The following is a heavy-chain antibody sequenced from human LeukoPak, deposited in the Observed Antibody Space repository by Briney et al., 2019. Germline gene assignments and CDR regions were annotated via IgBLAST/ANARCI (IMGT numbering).Heavy chain of an antibody. V-gene: IGHV1-2*02. CDR1: GYNFNVYY. Sequence: ASVRVSCKASGYNFNVYYINWVRQAPGQGLEWMGWINPSSGGTYYAQRFKGRVTMTRDTSVSTAYMELNSLTSDDTAVYFCARVLRGSSAFEIWGQGTMATVSS. D-gene: IGHD3-10*01. CDR3: ARVLRGSSAFEI. CDR2: INPSSGGT. J-gene: IGHJ3*02.